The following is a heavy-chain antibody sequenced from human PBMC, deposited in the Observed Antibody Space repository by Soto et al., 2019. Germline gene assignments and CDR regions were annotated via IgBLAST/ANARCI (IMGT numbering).Heavy chain of an antibody. V-gene: IGHV1-18*01. CDR1: GYTFTSYG. Sequence: QVQLVQSGAEVKKPGASVKVSCKASGYTFTSYGISWVRQAPGQGLEWMGWISDYNGNTNYAQKLQGRVTMTTDTSTSTAYIELRSLRSDDTAVYYCARVIDLGELSLNNDYWGQGTLVTVSS. CDR3: ARVIDLGELSLNNDY. CDR2: ISDYNGNT. J-gene: IGHJ4*02. D-gene: IGHD3-16*02.